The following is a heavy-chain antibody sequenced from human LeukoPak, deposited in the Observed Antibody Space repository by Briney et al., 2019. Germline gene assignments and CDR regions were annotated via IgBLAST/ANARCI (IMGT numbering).Heavy chain of an antibody. D-gene: IGHD2-2*01. CDR2: IRADGSNK. Sequence: GGSLRLSCAASGFTFSNYAMHWVRQAPGKGLEGVAFIRADGSNKYYADSVKGRFTISRDNSKNTLYLQMNSLRAEDTAIYYCDCSSATCYAAGDYWGQGTLVTVSS. CDR3: DCSSATCYAAGDY. V-gene: IGHV3-30*02. CDR1: GFTFSNYA. J-gene: IGHJ4*02.